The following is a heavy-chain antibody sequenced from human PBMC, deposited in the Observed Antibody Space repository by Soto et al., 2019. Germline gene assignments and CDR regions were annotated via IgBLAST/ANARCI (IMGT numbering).Heavy chain of an antibody. V-gene: IGHV5-51*01. CDR3: ARATVDYYYMDV. J-gene: IGHJ6*03. CDR2: IYPGDSDT. D-gene: IGHD4-17*01. CDR1: GYSFNSFW. Sequence: PGESLKISCKGSGYSFNSFWIGWVRQMPGKGLEWMGIIYPGDSDTRYSPSFQGQVTNSADKAISTAYLQWSSLKASDTAMYYCARATVDYYYMDVWGKGTTVTVSS.